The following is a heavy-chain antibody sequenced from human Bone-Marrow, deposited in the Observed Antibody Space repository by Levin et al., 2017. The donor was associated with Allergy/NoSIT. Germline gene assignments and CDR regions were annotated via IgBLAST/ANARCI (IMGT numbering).Heavy chain of an antibody. CDR3: AKDYLAIDSDAFDI. CDR1: GFTFSSSFSSYA. V-gene: IGHV3-23*01. Sequence: GESLKISCAASGFTFSSSFSSYAMSWVRQAPGKGLEWVSTISGSGGSTYYADSVKGRFTISRDNSKNTLYLQMNSLRAEDTAVFYCAKDYLAIDSDAFDIWGQGAMVTVSS. D-gene: IGHD2-21*01. J-gene: IGHJ3*02. CDR2: ISGSGGST.